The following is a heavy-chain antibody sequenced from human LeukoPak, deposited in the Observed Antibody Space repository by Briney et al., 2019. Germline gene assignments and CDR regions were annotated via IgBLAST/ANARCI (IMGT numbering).Heavy chain of an antibody. CDR3: ANALGGGNTWYYFDC. Sequence: GGSLRLSCAASGFTFSSYAMSWVRQAPGTGLEWVSSLSGSGGSPNYANSVKGRFTISRDNSKNTLYLQINSLRAEDTAVYYCANALGGGNTWYYFDCWGQGTLVTVSS. D-gene: IGHD6-13*01. CDR2: LSGSGGSP. V-gene: IGHV3-23*01. J-gene: IGHJ4*02. CDR1: GFTFSSYA.